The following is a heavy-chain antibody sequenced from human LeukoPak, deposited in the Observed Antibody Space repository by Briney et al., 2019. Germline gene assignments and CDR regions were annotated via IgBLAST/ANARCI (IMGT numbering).Heavy chain of an antibody. CDR3: ARFYGSGDGYKEPFDY. J-gene: IGHJ4*02. CDR1: GGTFSSYA. D-gene: IGHD5-24*01. Sequence: GASVKVSCKASGGTFSSYAISWVRQAPGQGLEWMGRIIPILGIANYAQKFQGRVTITADKSTSTAYMELSSLRSEDTAVYYCARFYGSGDGYKEPFDYWGQGTLVTVSS. CDR2: IIPILGIA. V-gene: IGHV1-69*04.